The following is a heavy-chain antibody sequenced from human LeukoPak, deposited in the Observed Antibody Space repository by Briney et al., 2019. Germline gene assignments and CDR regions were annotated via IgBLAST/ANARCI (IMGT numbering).Heavy chain of an antibody. V-gene: IGHV3-30*04. J-gene: IGHJ4*02. CDR1: GFTFSTHS. CDR3: VRDGPLEYGSRAGCYFFDQ. Sequence: PGTSLLLSCAATGFTFSTHSMHRARPAPGEGLEWVAVISYDGSKQYYADSVRGRYTLSKYNTKATLYLQMTNMRGEDTAVYFCVRDGPLEYGSRAGCYFFDQWGQGALVTVSS. D-gene: IGHD6-13*01. CDR2: ISYDGSKQ.